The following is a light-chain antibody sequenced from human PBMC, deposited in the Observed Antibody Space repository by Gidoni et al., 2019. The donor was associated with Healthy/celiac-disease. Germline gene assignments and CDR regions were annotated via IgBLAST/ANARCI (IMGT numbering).Light chain of an antibody. CDR1: QSVSSY. CDR2: DAS. CDR3: QQRSNWPT. Sequence: EIVLTQSPATLSLSPVERATLSCRASQSVSSYLAWYQQKPGQAPRLRIYDASNRATGIPARFSGSGSGTDFTLTISSLEPEDFAVYYCQQRSNWPTFGQGTKLEIK. J-gene: IGKJ2*01. V-gene: IGKV3-11*01.